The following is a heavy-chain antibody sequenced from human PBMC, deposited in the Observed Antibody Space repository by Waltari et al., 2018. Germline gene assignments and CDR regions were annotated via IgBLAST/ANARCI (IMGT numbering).Heavy chain of an antibody. CDR1: GYTFTSYA. V-gene: IGHV1-3*01. CDR3: ATISGYGDYAPGGY. Sequence: QVQLVQSGAEVKKPGASVKVSCKASGYTFTSYAMHWGRQAPGQRLEWMGWINAGNGITKYSHKFQGRVTITSDTSASTAYMELSSLRSEDTAVYYCATISGYGDYAPGGYWGQGTLVTVSS. CDR2: INAGNGIT. D-gene: IGHD4-17*01. J-gene: IGHJ4*02.